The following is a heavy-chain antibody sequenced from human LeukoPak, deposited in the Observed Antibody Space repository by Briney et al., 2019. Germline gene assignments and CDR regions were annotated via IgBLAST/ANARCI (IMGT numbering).Heavy chain of an antibody. J-gene: IGHJ6*03. Sequence: SETLSLTCTVSGGSISSYYWSWIRQPPGKGLEWIGYIYYSGSTNYNPSLKSRVTISVDTSKNQFSLKLSSVTAADTAVYYGARDRRAARNTYYYYYMDVWGKGTTVTVSS. CDR3: ARDRRAARNTYYYYYMDV. CDR2: IYYSGST. V-gene: IGHV4-59*01. CDR1: GGSISSYY. D-gene: IGHD6-6*01.